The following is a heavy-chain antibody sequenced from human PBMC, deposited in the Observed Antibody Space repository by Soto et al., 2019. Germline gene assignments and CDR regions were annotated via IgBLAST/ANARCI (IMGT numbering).Heavy chain of an antibody. CDR3: ASAIGYCSSTSCYVHY. J-gene: IGHJ4*02. CDR2: IYPGDSDT. Sequence: GESLKISCKGSGYSFTSYWIGWVRQMPGKGLEWMGIIYPGDSDTRYSPSFQGQVTISADKSISTAYLQWSSLKASDTAMYYCASAIGYCSSTSCYVHYWGQGTLVTVSS. CDR1: GYSFTSYW. D-gene: IGHD2-2*01. V-gene: IGHV5-51*01.